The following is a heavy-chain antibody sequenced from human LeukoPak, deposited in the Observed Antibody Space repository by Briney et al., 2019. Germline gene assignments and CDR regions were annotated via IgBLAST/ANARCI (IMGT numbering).Heavy chain of an antibody. V-gene: IGHV3-23*01. CDR1: GFTFSSYS. CDR2: VSPPGGGT. D-gene: IGHD7-27*01. CDR3: ARDLAWGAFDY. Sequence: GSLRLSCAASGFTFSSYSMNWVRQAPGKGLEWLSGVSPPGGGTYYADSVKGRFTISRDDSKNTLSLQMNSLRVEDTAVYYCARDLAWGAFDYWGQGTLVTVSS. J-gene: IGHJ4*02.